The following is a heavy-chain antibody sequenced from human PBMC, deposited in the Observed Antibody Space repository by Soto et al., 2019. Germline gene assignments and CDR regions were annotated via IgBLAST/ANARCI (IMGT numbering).Heavy chain of an antibody. V-gene: IGHV3-30-3*01. CDR2: ISYDGSNK. CDR1: GFTFSSYA. D-gene: IGHD6-13*01. CDR3: AREIAAAGSEGAFDI. J-gene: IGHJ3*02. Sequence: GGSLRLSCAASGFTFSSYAMHWVRQAPGKGLEWVAVISYDGSNKYYADSVKGRFTISRDNSKNTLYLQMNSLRAEDTAVYYCAREIAAAGSEGAFDIWGQGTMVTVSS.